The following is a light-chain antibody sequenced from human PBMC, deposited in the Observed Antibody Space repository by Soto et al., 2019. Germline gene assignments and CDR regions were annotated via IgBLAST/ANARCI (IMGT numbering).Light chain of an antibody. CDR2: APS. Sequence: DIQMTQSPSSLSASVGERVTITCRASQRISRYVNLYQQTPGKDPRLLIYAPSGLEAGVPSRFSGSGSGTDFPLTITSLQLEDFATYACQQRYTSPYTLDQGTKVDIK. CDR1: QRISRY. J-gene: IGKJ2*01. CDR3: QQRYTSPYT. V-gene: IGKV1-39*01.